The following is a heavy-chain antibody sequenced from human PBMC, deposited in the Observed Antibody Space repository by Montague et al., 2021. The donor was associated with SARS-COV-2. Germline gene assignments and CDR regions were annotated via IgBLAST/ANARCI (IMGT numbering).Heavy chain of an antibody. CDR2: LLYEKKRYN. D-gene: IGHD3-22*01. Sequence: CAISGDSVAGHRRRSEEHRSELQSQFQLVCRLLYEKKRYNDYAVSVKSRITINPDTSKNQFSLQLNPVTAEDTAVYYCARELRRIIMIVDIRGFDYWGQGTRGTVSS. J-gene: IGHJ4*02. CDR3: ARELRRIIMIVDIRGFDY. CDR1: GDSVAGHRRR. V-gene: IGHV6-1*01.